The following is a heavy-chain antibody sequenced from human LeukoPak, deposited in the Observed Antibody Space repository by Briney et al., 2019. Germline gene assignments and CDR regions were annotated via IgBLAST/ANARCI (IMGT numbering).Heavy chain of an antibody. CDR2: ISSTGGTT. D-gene: IGHD2-15*01. V-gene: IGHV3-23*01. Sequence: QSVGSLRLSCVASGLTFSNYGISRVRQAPGKGLEWVSAISSTGGTTYYADSVKGHFTISRDNSKNTVYLQMNSLSAEDTAVYYCAKNGDRGAYCSGGTCYPYYYYYMDVWGKGTTVTISS. J-gene: IGHJ6*03. CDR1: GLTFSNYG. CDR3: AKNGDRGAYCSGGTCYPYYYYYMDV.